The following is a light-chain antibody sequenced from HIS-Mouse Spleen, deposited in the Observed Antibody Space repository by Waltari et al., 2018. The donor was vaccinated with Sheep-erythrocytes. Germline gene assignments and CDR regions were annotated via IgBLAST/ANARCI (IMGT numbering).Light chain of an antibody. CDR2: EVS. Sequence: QSALTQPPSASGSPGQSVTLSCTGTSSDVGGYNYVSWYQQHPGKAPKLMIYEVSKRPSGVPDRFSGSKSGNTASLTVSGLQAMDEADYYCQAWDSSIVVFGGGTKLTVL. CDR1: SSDVGGYNY. V-gene: IGLV2-8*01. CDR3: QAWDSSIVV. J-gene: IGLJ2*01.